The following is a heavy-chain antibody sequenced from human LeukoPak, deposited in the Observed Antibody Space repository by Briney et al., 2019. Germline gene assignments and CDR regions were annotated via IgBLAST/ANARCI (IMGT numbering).Heavy chain of an antibody. CDR1: GVSINSHY. CDR3: ARLYDWFDP. Sequence: SETLSRTCSVSGVSINSHYWSWIRQPPGKGLEWIGCIYTLGNTNYNPSLKSRVSISADTSNNQFSLKMSSVTAADMAVYYCARLYDWFDPWGQGTLVTVSS. CDR2: IYTLGNT. V-gene: IGHV4-4*09. J-gene: IGHJ5*02. D-gene: IGHD3-16*01.